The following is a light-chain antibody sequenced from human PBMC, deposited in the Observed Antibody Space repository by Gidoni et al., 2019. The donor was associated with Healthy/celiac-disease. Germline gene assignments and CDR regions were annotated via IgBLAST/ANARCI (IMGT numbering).Light chain of an antibody. CDR1: QSVSRN. CDR3: QQYNNWPTWM. V-gene: IGKV3-15*01. Sequence: IVMTQSPATLSVSPGERATLSCRASQSVSRNLAWYQQKPGQAPRLLIDGASTRATGIPARFSGSGSGTELTLTISSLQSEDFAVYYCQQYNNWPTWMFGQGTKVEIK. CDR2: GAS. J-gene: IGKJ1*01.